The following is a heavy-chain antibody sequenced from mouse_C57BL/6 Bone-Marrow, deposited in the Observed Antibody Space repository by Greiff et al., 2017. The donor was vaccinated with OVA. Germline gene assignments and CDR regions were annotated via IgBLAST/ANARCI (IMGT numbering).Heavy chain of an antibody. J-gene: IGHJ4*01. D-gene: IGHD2-4*01. CDR1: GYAFSSYW. Sequence: VQLQQSGAELVKPGASVKISCKASGYAFSSYWMNWVKQRPGKGLEWIGQIYPGDGDTNYNGKFKGKATLTADKSSSTAYMQLSSLTSEDSAVYFCARDDDYDVAYYYAMDYWGQGTSVTVTS. V-gene: IGHV1-80*01. CDR2: IYPGDGDT. CDR3: ARDDDYDVAYYYAMDY.